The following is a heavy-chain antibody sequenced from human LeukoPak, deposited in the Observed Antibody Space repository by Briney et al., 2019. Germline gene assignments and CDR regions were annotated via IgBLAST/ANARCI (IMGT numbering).Heavy chain of an antibody. J-gene: IGHJ6*03. D-gene: IGHD5-18*01. CDR2: IYTSGST. CDR1: GGSISSYY. Sequence: SETLSLTCTVSGGSISSYYWSWIRQPPGKGLEWVGYIYTSGSTNYNPSLKSRVTISVDTSKHQFSLKLSSVTAADTAVYYCARGGYSYGSWFGYYYYYMDVWGKGTTVTVSS. CDR3: ARGGYSYGSWFGYYYYYMDV. V-gene: IGHV4-4*09.